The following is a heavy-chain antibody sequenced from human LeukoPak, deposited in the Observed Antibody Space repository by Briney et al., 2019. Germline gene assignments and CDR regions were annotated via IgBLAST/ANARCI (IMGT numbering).Heavy chain of an antibody. D-gene: IGHD3-16*01. CDR1: GYSFSSYW. Sequence: GESLKISCKGSGYSFSSYWIAWVRQMPGRGLEWMGIIYPGDSDSKYSRSFQGQVTTSADKSINTAYLQWSSLKASDSAMYYCARRLGGADVFDIWGQGTMVTVSS. V-gene: IGHV5-51*01. J-gene: IGHJ3*02. CDR3: ARRLGGADVFDI. CDR2: IYPGDSDS.